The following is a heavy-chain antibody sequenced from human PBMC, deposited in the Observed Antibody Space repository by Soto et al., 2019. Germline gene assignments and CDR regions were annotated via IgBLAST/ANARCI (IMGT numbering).Heavy chain of an antibody. CDR1: GGSISSGDYY. V-gene: IGHV4-30-4*01. Sequence: SETLSLTCTVSGGSISSGDYYWSWIRQPPGKGLEWIGYIYYTGNTVFNPSLKSRVSISVDTSKNQFSLKLNPVTAADTAVYYCSSLPDGYTSGLDYWGQGTLVTVSS. J-gene: IGHJ4*02. D-gene: IGHD5-12*01. CDR3: SSLPDGYTSGLDY. CDR2: IYYTGNT.